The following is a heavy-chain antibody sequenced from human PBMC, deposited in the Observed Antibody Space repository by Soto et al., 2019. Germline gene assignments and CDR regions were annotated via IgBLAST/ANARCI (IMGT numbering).Heavy chain of an antibody. D-gene: IGHD4-17*01. CDR1: GYTFTDYD. V-gene: IGHV1-8*01. Sequence: QVRVVQSGAEVKKPGASVKVSCKTSGYTFTDYDINWVRQAPGQGRAWMGWVSPDHGNAGYAQQFQGTVTMTSDTSFSTVFIELTNLRSEDTAVYYCAVTTGYWGQGTKVTVSS. CDR2: VSPDHGNA. CDR3: AVTTGY. J-gene: IGHJ4*02.